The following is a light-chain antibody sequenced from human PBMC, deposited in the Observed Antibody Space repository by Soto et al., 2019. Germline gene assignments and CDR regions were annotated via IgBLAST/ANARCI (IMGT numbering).Light chain of an antibody. J-gene: IGLJ2*01. CDR3: RSYTSSSTSV. CDR2: DVS. V-gene: IGLV2-14*01. Sequence: QSVLTQPASVSGCPGQSITISCTGTSSDVGGYNYVSWYQQHPGKAPKLMIYDVSNRPSGVYNRFSGSTSGNTASLTISGLQAEDEADYYCRSYTSSSTSVFGGGTKVTVL. CDR1: SSDVGGYNY.